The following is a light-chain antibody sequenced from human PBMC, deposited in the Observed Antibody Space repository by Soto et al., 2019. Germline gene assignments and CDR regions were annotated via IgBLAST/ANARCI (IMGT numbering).Light chain of an antibody. CDR1: SSDAGIYNY. Sequence: QSVLTQPASVSGSPGQSITISCTGTSSDAGIYNYVSWYQQHPGKAPKLRIYQVTNRPSGVSNRFYGSKSGNTATLTISGPQAEDEADYYCSSYTGSTNYVFRTGTKGPVL. V-gene: IGLV2-14*01. J-gene: IGLJ1*01. CDR3: SSYTGSTNYV. CDR2: QVT.